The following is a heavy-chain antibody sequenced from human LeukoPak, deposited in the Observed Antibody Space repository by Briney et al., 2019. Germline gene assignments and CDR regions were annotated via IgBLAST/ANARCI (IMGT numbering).Heavy chain of an antibody. V-gene: IGHV4-4*07. CDR1: GGSMSSYH. Sequence: SETLSLTCTVSGGSMSSYHWSWLRQPAGKGLEWIGLIYTSGSTNYNPSLKSRVTMSVDTSKNQFSLKLSSVTAADTALYYCARTYSSAWYWFDYWGQGALVTVSS. CDR3: ARTYSSAWYWFDY. J-gene: IGHJ4*02. D-gene: IGHD6-13*01. CDR2: IYTSGST.